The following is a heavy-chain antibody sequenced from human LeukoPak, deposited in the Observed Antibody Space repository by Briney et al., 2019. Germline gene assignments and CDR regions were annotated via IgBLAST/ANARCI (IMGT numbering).Heavy chain of an antibody. Sequence: GASLRLSCAASGFTFSSNAMSWVRQAPEKGLEWVPAISDSGGTTYYADSVKGRFTISRDNSKNTLCLQMNSLRAEDTAVYHCAKAHYDFWSGYPYFDYWGQGMLVTVSS. D-gene: IGHD3-3*01. CDR1: GFTFSSNA. V-gene: IGHV3-23*01. CDR3: AKAHYDFWSGYPYFDY. CDR2: ISDSGGTT. J-gene: IGHJ4*02.